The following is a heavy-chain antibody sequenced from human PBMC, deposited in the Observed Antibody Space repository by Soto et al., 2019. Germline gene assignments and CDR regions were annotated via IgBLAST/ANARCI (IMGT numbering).Heavy chain of an antibody. CDR3: ARVGVTCGGDCYSAFDI. CDR1: GDSVSSNSAA. V-gene: IGHV6-1*01. J-gene: IGHJ3*02. D-gene: IGHD2-21*01. Sequence: SQTLSLTCAISGDSVSSNSAAWNWIRQSPSRGLEWLGRTYYRSKWYNGYAVSVKSRITINPDTSKNQFSLQLNSVTPEDTAVYYCARVGVTCGGDCYSAFDIWGQGTMVTVSS. CDR2: TYYRSKWYN.